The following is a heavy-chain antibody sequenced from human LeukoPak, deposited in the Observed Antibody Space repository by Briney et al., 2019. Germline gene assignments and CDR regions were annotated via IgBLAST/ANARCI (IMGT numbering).Heavy chain of an antibody. D-gene: IGHD3/OR15-3a*01. J-gene: IGHJ6*03. CDR1: GYTFTGYD. CDR2: INPNSGGT. V-gene: IGHV1-2*02. Sequence: ASVKVSCKASGYTFTGYDMHWVRQAPGQGLEWMGWINPNSGGTNYAQKFQGRDTMTRDTSISTAYMELSSLTSDDTAVYFCARDHGLPAYYYYYYMEVWGEGTTVTVSS. CDR3: ARDHGLPAYYYYYYMEV.